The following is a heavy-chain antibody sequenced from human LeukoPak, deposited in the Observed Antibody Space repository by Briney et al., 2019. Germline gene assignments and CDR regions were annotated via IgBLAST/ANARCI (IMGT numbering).Heavy chain of an antibody. J-gene: IGHJ6*02. CDR3: ARLPGGSYPYYYYYGMDV. V-gene: IGHV4-34*01. CDR1: GGSFSGYY. CDR2: INHSGST. D-gene: IGHD1-26*01. Sequence: SETLSLTCAVCGGSFSGYYWSWIRQPPGKGLEWIGEINHSGSTNYNPSLKSRVTISVDTSKNQFSLKLSSVTATDTAVYYCARLPGGSYPYYYYYGMDVWGQGTTVTVSS.